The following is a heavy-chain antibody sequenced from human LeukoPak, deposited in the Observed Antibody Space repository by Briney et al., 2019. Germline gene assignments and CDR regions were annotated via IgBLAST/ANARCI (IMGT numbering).Heavy chain of an antibody. Sequence: SVKVSCKASGGTFSSYAISWVRQAPGQGLEWMGGIIPIFGTANYAQKFQGRVTITADESTSTAYMGLSSLRSEDTAVYYCARGGRDGYKLEFDYWGQGTLVTVSS. CDR3: ARGGRDGYKLEFDY. CDR1: GGTFSSYA. J-gene: IGHJ4*02. V-gene: IGHV1-69*13. D-gene: IGHD5-24*01. CDR2: IIPIFGTA.